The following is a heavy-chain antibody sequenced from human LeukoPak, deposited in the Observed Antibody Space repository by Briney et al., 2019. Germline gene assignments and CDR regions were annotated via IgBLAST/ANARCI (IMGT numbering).Heavy chain of an antibody. J-gene: IGHJ1*01. Sequence: GASVKVSCKASGYTFTSYAMNWVRQAPGQGLEWMGWINTNTGNPTYAQGFTGRFVFSLDTSVSTAYLQISSLKAEDTAVYYCARSIIHYYDSSGYLTRNAEYFQHWGQGTLVTVSS. CDR2: INTNTGNP. CDR3: ARSIIHYYDSSGYLTRNAEYFQH. D-gene: IGHD3-22*01. CDR1: GYTFTSYA. V-gene: IGHV7-4-1*02.